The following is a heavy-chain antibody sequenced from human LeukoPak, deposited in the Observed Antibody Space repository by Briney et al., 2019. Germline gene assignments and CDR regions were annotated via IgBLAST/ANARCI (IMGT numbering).Heavy chain of an antibody. V-gene: IGHV4-39*07. D-gene: IGHD6-13*01. CDR1: GGSISSSSYY. CDR2: IYYSGST. Sequence: SETLSLTCTVSGGSISSSSYYWGWIRQPPGKGLEWIGSIYYSGSTYYNPSLKSRVTISVDMSKNQVSLKLSSVTAADTAVYYCARESFPRVSAAAGQGIDYWGQGTLVTVSS. J-gene: IGHJ4*02. CDR3: ARESFPRVSAAAGQGIDY.